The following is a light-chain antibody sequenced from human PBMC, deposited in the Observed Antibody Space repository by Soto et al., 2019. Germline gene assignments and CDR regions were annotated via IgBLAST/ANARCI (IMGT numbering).Light chain of an antibody. Sequence: DIQMTQSPSSLSASVGVRITITCRAIQSISSYLNWYQQKPGKAPKLLIYAASSLQSGVPSRFSGSGSGTDFTLTISSLQPEDFATYYCQQSYSTPPITFGPGTKVDIK. CDR3: QQSYSTPPIT. CDR1: QSISSY. V-gene: IGKV1-39*01. CDR2: AAS. J-gene: IGKJ3*01.